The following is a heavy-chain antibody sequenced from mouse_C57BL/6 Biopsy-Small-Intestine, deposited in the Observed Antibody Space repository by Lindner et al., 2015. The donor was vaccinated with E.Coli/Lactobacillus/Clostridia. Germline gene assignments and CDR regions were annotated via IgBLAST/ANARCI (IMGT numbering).Heavy chain of an antibody. CDR1: GYAFSSSW. CDR2: IYPGDGDT. V-gene: IGHV1-82*01. Sequence: QLQESGPELVKPGASVKISCKASGYAFSSSWMNWVKQRPGKGLEWIGRIYPGDGDTNYNGKFKGKATLTADKSSSTAYMQLSSLTSEDSAVYFCARRSTYAMDYWGQGTSVTVSS. CDR3: ARRSTYAMDY. J-gene: IGHJ4*01. D-gene: IGHD5-1*01.